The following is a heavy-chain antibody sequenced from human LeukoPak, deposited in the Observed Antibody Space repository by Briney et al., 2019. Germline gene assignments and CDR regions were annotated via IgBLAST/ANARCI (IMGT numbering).Heavy chain of an antibody. V-gene: IGHV4-59*08. J-gene: IGHJ4*02. CDR3: ASSRGLAGAATVIDY. D-gene: IGHD6-25*01. CDR2: VYNSGIT. CDR1: GGPISNYY. Sequence: SETLSLTCTVSGGPISNYYWTWFRQSPRRGLEGIGYVYNSGITDYNPSLKSRLTISVDTSKNQFSLKLSSMTAADTAVYYCASSRGLAGAATVIDYWGQGTLVTVSS.